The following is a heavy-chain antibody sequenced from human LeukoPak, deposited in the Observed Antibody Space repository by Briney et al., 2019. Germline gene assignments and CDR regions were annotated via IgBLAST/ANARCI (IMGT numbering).Heavy chain of an antibody. J-gene: IGHJ3*01. CDR2: ITPPGDTP. CDR3: ARDLGNNPAADLDAFDL. Sequence: GGSLRLSCAPSGFTFRAYWTHGSCEGPGEGVVWGSRITPPGDTPTTAAPVRGRSPVSRTNARTTLYLQLTSLRAEDTAVYFCARDLGNNPAADLDAFDLWGQGTMVTVSS. CDR1: GFTFRAYW. D-gene: IGHD1-14*01. V-gene: IGHV3-74*01.